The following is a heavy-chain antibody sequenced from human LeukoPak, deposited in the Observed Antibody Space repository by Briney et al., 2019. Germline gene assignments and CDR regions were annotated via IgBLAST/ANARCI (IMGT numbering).Heavy chain of an antibody. J-gene: IGHJ4*02. Sequence: GGSLRLSCAASGFTFSSYSMNWVRQAPGKGLQWVAVISYDGNTIHYADSVKGRFIISRDTSKNTLYLQMNSLRAEDTAVYYCARSGGLQKFDYWGQGTLVTVSS. D-gene: IGHD4-11*01. CDR1: GFTFSSYS. CDR2: ISYDGNTI. V-gene: IGHV3-30*03. CDR3: ARSGGLQKFDY.